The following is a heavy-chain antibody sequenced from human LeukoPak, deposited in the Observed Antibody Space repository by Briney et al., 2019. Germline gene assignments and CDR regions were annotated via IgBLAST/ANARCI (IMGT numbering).Heavy chain of an antibody. CDR3: ARVVGGYDFWSGYRDAFDI. CDR1: GGSISSYY. Sequence: PSETLSLTCTVSGGSISSYYWSWIRQHPGKGLEWIGYIYYSGSTYYNPSLKSRVTISVDTSKNQFSLKLSSVTAADTAVYYCARVVGGYDFWSGYRDAFDIWGQGTMVTVSS. D-gene: IGHD3-3*01. V-gene: IGHV4-59*06. J-gene: IGHJ3*02. CDR2: IYYSGST.